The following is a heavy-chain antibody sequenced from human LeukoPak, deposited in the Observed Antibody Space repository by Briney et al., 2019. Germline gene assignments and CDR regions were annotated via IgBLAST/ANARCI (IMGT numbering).Heavy chain of an antibody. CDR3: ASLKNYYDSSGYLVTDAFDI. CDR1: GYTFSTYY. V-gene: IGHV1-2*02. CDR2: INPNSGGT. D-gene: IGHD3-22*01. J-gene: IGHJ3*02. Sequence: GASVKVSCKASGYTFSTYYMYWVRQAPGQGLEWMGWINPNSGGTNYAQKLQGRVTMTTDTSTSTAYMELRSLKSDDTAVYYCASLKNYYDSSGYLVTDAFDIWGQGTMVTVSS.